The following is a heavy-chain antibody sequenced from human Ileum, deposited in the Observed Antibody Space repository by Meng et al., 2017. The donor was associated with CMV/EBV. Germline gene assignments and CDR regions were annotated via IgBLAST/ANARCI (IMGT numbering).Heavy chain of an antibody. J-gene: IGHJ4*02. CDR1: GYTFTGYY. D-gene: IGHD1-26*01. V-gene: IGHV1-2*02. Sequence: SCKASGYTFTGYYMRWVRQAPGQGLEWMGWINPNSGGTNYAQKFQGRVTMTRDTSISTAYMELSRLRSDDTAVYYCARDDEGATINYWGQGTLVTVSS. CDR3: ARDDEGATINY. CDR2: INPNSGGT.